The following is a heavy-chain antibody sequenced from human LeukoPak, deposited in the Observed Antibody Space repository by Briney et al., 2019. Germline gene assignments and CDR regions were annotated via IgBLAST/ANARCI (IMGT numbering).Heavy chain of an antibody. CDR1: GFTFSSYW. CDR3: ARAPYDFWSGTYNWFDP. V-gene: IGHV3-7*01. D-gene: IGHD3-3*01. Sequence: GSLRLSCAASGFTFSSYWMSWVRQAPGKGLEWVANIKQDGSEKYYVDSVKGRFTISRDNAKNSLYLQMNSLRAEDTAVYYCARAPYDFWSGTYNWFDPWGQGTLVTVSS. CDR2: IKQDGSEK. J-gene: IGHJ5*02.